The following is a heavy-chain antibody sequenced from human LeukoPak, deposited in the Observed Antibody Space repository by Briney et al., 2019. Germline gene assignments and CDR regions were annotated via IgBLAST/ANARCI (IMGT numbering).Heavy chain of an antibody. CDR3: VRVIATTGYFDY. CDR1: GDTVSSNSAT. J-gene: IGHJ4*02. D-gene: IGHD6-13*01. Sequence: SQTLSLTCAISGDTVSSNSATWNWIRQSPSRGLEWLGRTYYRPKWHNDYAVSVKSRITFTPDTSKNQFSLQLNSVITEDTAVYACVRVIATTGYFDYWGQGTLVTVSS. V-gene: IGHV6-1*01. CDR2: TYYRPKWHN.